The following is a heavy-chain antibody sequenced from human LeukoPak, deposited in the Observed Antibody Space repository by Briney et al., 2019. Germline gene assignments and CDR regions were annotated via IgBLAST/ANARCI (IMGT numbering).Heavy chain of an antibody. CDR2: IYYSGST. V-gene: IGHV4-59*08. J-gene: IGHJ6*02. D-gene: IGHD6-19*01. CDR1: GGSISSYY. CDR3: ARRGIAVAGLIYGMDV. Sequence: SETLSLTCTVSGGSISSYYWSWIRQPPGKGLEWIGYIYYSGSTNYNPSLKSRVTISVDTSKNQFSLKLSSVTAADTAVYYCARRGIAVAGLIYGMDVWGQGTTVTVSS.